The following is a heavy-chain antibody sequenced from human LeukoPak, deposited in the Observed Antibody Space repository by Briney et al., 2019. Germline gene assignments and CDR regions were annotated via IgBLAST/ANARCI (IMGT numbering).Heavy chain of an antibody. CDR2: ISWNSGSI. D-gene: IGHD5-18*01. CDR1: GFTFDDYA. J-gene: IGHJ4*02. V-gene: IGHV3-9*01. Sequence: GGSLRLSCAASGFTFDDYAMHWVRHAPGKGLEWVSGISWNSGSIGYADSVKGRFTISRDNAKNSLYLQMNSLRAEDTALYYCAKDFDGYSYGYTFDYWGQGTLVTVSS. CDR3: AKDFDGYSYGYTFDY.